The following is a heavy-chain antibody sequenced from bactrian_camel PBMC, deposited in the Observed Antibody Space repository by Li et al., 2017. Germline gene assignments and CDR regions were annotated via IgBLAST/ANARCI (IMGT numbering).Heavy chain of an antibody. V-gene: IGHV3S6*01. D-gene: IGHD6*01. Sequence: HVQLVESGGGLVQPGGSLRLSCGASGFTFTSYWMYWVRQAPGKGLEWVSSISSGGTDTYYPDSMKGRFTASRDNTKNTVSLQLNSLKSEDTALYYCATHRYGSNSWQYNYWGQGTQVTVS. CDR3: ATHRYGSNSWQYNY. CDR1: GFTFTSYW. CDR2: ISSGGTDT. J-gene: IGHJ4*01.